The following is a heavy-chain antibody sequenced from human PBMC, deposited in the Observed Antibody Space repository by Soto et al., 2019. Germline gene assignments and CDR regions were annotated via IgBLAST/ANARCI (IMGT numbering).Heavy chain of an antibody. CDR3: AKDHCSSTSCYTSAFDI. J-gene: IGHJ3*02. D-gene: IGHD2-2*02. CDR2: ISWNSGSI. CDR1: GFTFDDYA. Sequence: AGGSLRLSCAASGFTFDDYAMHWVRQAPGKGLEWVSGISWNSGSIGYADSVKGRFTISRDNAKNSLYLQMNSLRAEDTALYYCAKDHCSSTSCYTSAFDIWGQGTMVTVSS. V-gene: IGHV3-9*01.